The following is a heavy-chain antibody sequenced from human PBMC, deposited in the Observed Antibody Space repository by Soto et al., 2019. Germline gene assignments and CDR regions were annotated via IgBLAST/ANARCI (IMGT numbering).Heavy chain of an antibody. Sequence: QVQLVESGGGVVQPGRSLRLSCAGSGFTFSSYGMHWVRQAPGKGLEWVAVISYDGSDKYYGDSVKGRFTISRDDSXITXYLQMNSLRVEDTAIYYCAKTAGYDYVWGSSGLDPWGQGTLVTVSS. CDR2: ISYDGSDK. V-gene: IGHV3-30*18. J-gene: IGHJ5*02. CDR1: GFTFSSYG. D-gene: IGHD3-16*01. CDR3: AKTAGYDYVWGSSGLDP.